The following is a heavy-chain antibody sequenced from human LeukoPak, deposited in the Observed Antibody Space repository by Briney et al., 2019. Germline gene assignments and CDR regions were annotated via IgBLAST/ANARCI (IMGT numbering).Heavy chain of an antibody. J-gene: IGHJ4*02. CDR3: AKVSGYYYGSGSKYYFDY. Sequence: GGSLRLSCAASGFTFSSYGMSWVRQAPGKGLEWVSAISGSGGSTYYADSVKGRFTISRDNSKNTLYLQMNSLRAEDTAVYYRAKVSGYYYGSGSKYYFDYWGQGTLVTVSS. CDR1: GFTFSSYG. V-gene: IGHV3-23*01. CDR2: ISGSGGST. D-gene: IGHD3-10*01.